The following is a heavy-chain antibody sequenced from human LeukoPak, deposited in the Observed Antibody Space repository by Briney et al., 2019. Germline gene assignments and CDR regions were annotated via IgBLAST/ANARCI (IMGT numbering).Heavy chain of an antibody. CDR1: GFCFISYS. CDR2: ISSSSDYI. Sequence: PGGSLRLSCAASGFCFISYSMNWVRQAPGKGLEWVSSISSSSDYIYHADSVKGRFTISRDNPKKSLYLQMNSLRAEDTAVYYCARGAATTRFGRFDPWGQGTLVIVSS. CDR3: ARGAATTRFGRFDP. V-gene: IGHV3-21*01. J-gene: IGHJ5*02. D-gene: IGHD4-17*01.